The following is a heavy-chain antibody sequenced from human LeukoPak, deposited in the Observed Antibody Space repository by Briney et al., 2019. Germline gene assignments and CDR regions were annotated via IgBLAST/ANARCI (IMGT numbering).Heavy chain of an antibody. J-gene: IGHJ6*02. Sequence: SQTLCRTCTVSGGSISSGGYYWSWIRQHPWKGLEWIGDSYYSGSTYYNPSLKSRVTISVDTYKNQLSLKLSSVTAADTAVYYCASQRSGYPYYYGMDVWGQGTTVTVPS. D-gene: IGHD3-10*01. V-gene: IGHV4-31*03. CDR2: SYYSGST. CDR3: ASQRSGYPYYYGMDV. CDR1: GGSISSGGYY.